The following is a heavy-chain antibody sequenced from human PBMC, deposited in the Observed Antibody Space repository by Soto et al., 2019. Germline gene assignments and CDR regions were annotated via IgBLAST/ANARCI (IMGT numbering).Heavy chain of an antibody. CDR1: GGTFSSYT. CDR3: ARDKGAYCSSTSCYSIDY. V-gene: IGHV1-69*08. Sequence: QVQLVQSGAEVKKPGSSVKVPCKASGGTFSSYTISWVRQAPGQGLEWMGRIIPILGIANYAQKFQGRVTITADKSTSTAYMELSSLRSEDTAVYYCARDKGAYCSSTSCYSIDYWGQGTLVTVSS. J-gene: IGHJ4*02. D-gene: IGHD2-2*02. CDR2: IIPILGIA.